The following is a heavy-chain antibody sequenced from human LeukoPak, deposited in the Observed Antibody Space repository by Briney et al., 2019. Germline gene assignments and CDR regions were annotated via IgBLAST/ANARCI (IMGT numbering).Heavy chain of an antibody. CDR1: GFTFSSYS. CDR3: ARVGSSGWYLDY. J-gene: IGHJ4*02. D-gene: IGHD6-19*01. V-gene: IGHV3-21*01. CDR2: ISSSSSYI. Sequence: GGYLRLSCAASGFTFSSYSMNLVRQAPGKGLEWVSSISSSSSYIYYADSVKGRFTISRDNAKNSLYLQMNSLRAEDTAVYYCARVGSSGWYLDYWGQGTLVTVSS.